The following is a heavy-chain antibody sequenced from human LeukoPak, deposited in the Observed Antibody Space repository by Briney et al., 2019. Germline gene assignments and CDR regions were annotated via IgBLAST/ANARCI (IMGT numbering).Heavy chain of an antibody. V-gene: IGHV4-34*01. Sequence: SETLSLTCAVYGGSFSGYYWSWIRQPPGKGLEWIGEINHSGSTNYNPSLKSRVTISVDTSKNQFSLKLSSVTAADTAVYYCARHMRSSGYHSGDWFDPWGQGTLVTVSS. D-gene: IGHD3-22*01. J-gene: IGHJ5*02. CDR1: GGSFSGYY. CDR2: INHSGST. CDR3: ARHMRSSGYHSGDWFDP.